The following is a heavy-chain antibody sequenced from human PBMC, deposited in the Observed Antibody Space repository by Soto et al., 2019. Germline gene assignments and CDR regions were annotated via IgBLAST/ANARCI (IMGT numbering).Heavy chain of an antibody. CDR2: INPNSGGT. V-gene: IGHV1-2*02. Sequence: ASVKVSCKASGYTFTGYYMHWVRQAPGQGLEWMGWINPNSGGTNYAQKFQGRVTMTRDTSISTAYMEPSRLRSDDTAVYYCARDRLEARAFDYWGQGTLVTVSS. CDR1: GYTFTGYY. D-gene: IGHD1-26*01. J-gene: IGHJ4*02. CDR3: ARDRLEARAFDY.